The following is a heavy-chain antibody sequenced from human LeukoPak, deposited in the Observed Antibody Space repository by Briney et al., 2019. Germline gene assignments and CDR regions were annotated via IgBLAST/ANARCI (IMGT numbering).Heavy chain of an antibody. D-gene: IGHD6-13*01. CDR3: ARGAQLTDY. Sequence: PGRSLRLSCAAFGFTIGTSGMQWVRQHPGKGMEYVSGIGPDEGTTYYAKSVKGRFTISRDNSKNMVYLQMGSRRADDMAGYYCARGAQLTDYWGQGTLVTVSS. CDR2: IGPDEGTT. CDR1: GFTIGTSG. V-gene: IGHV3-64*01. J-gene: IGHJ4*02.